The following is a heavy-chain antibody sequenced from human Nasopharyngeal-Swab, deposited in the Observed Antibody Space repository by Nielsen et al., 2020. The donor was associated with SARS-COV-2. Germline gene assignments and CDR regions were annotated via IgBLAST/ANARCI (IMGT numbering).Heavy chain of an antibody. V-gene: IGHV2-26*01. Sequence: WIRQPPGKALEWLAHIFSNDEKSYSTSLKSRLTISKDTSKSQVVLTMTNMDPVGTATYYCAHRRFSEPDYYGSGSYYTDAFDIWGQGTMITVSS. CDR3: AHRRFSEPDYYGSGSYYTDAFDI. D-gene: IGHD3-10*01. CDR2: IFSNDEK. J-gene: IGHJ3*02.